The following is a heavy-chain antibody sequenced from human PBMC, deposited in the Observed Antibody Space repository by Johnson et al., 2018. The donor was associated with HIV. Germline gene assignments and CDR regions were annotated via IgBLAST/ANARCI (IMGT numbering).Heavy chain of an antibody. D-gene: IGHD3-10*01. Sequence: EVQLVESGGGLVQPGGSLRLSCAASGFTFSSYEMNWVRQAPGKGLEWVSYISSSGSTIYYADSVKGRIPISRDNAKNSMYLQMNSLRDEDTAVYYCANRDGNGFDIWGLGTMVTVSS. CDR3: ANRDGNGFDI. CDR2: ISSSGSTI. V-gene: IGHV3-48*03. CDR1: GFTFSSYE. J-gene: IGHJ3*02.